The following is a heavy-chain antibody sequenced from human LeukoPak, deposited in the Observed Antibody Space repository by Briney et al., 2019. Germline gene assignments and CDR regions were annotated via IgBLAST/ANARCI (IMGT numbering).Heavy chain of an antibody. CDR1: GGSFSGYY. CDR2: INHSGST. CDR3: ARGEYSSSLDY. V-gene: IGHV4-34*01. J-gene: IGHJ4*02. D-gene: IGHD6-6*01. Sequence: SETLSLTCAVYGGSFSGYYWSWIRQPPGKGLEWIGEINHSGSTNYSPSLKSRVTISVDTSKNQFSLKLSSVTAADTAVYYCARGEYSSSLDYWGQGTLVTVSS.